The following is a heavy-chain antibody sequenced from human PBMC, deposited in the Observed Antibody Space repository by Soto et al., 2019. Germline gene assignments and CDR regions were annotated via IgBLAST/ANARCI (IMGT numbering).Heavy chain of an antibody. J-gene: IGHJ5*02. V-gene: IGHV3-23*01. Sequence: EVQLLESGGGLVQPGGSLRLSCAASGFTFSSYAMSWVRQAPGKGLEWVSAISGSGGSTYYADSVKGRFTISRDNSKNTLYLQMTSLRAEDTAVYYCAKGGGLAQTFDPWGQGTLVTVSS. CDR2: ISGSGGST. CDR3: AKGGGLAQTFDP. CDR1: GFTFSSYA. D-gene: IGHD2-15*01.